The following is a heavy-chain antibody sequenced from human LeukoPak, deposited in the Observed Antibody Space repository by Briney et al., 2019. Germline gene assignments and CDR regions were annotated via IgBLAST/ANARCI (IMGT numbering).Heavy chain of an antibody. Sequence: PGGSLRLSCAASGFTFISYSMNWVRQAPGKGLEWVSSISSSSSYIYYADSVKGRFTISRDNAKNSLYLQMNSLRAEDTAVYYCARGGVYSSGLYVDYWGQGTLVTVSS. V-gene: IGHV3-21*01. CDR3: ARGGVYSSGLYVDY. CDR1: GFTFISYS. D-gene: IGHD6-19*01. J-gene: IGHJ4*02. CDR2: ISSSSSYI.